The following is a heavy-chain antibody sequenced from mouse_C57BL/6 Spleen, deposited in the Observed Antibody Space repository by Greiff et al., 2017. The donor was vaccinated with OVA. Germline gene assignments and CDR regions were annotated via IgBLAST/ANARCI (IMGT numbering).Heavy chain of an antibody. CDR3: ARSITTVDFLDY. J-gene: IGHJ2*01. V-gene: IGHV1-26*01. CDR1: GYTFTDYY. D-gene: IGHD1-1*01. Sequence: EVQLQQSGPELVKPGASVKISCKASGYTFTDYYMNWVKQSHGKSLEWIGDINPNNGGTSYNQKFKGKATLTVDKSSSTAYMELRSLTSEDSAVYYCARSITTVDFLDYWGQGTTLTVSS. CDR2: INPNNGGT.